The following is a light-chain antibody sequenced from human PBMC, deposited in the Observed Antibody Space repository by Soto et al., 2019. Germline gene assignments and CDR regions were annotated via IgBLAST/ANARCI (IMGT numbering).Light chain of an antibody. Sequence: ILMTQYPLSLPVTPGEPASISCRSSQSLLHSNGYNYLDWYLQKPGQSPQLLIYLGSNRASGVPDRFSGSGSGTDFTLKISRVEAEDVGVYYCMQALQTPWTFGQGTKVDI. V-gene: IGKV2-28*01. CDR2: LGS. CDR1: QSLLHSNGYNY. CDR3: MQALQTPWT. J-gene: IGKJ1*01.